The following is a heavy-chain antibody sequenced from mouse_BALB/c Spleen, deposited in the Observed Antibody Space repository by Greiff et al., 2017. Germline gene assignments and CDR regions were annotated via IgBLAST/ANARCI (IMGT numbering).Heavy chain of an antibody. Sequence: LVKTGASVKISCKASGYSFTGYYMHWVKQSHGKTLEWIGYISCYNGATSYNQKFKGKATFTVDTSSSTAYMQFNSLTSEDSAVYYCARGPYYYGSSPWAMDYWGQGTSGTVSS. V-gene: IGHV1S34*01. D-gene: IGHD1-1*01. CDR1: GYSFTGYY. J-gene: IGHJ4*01. CDR2: ISCYNGAT. CDR3: ARGPYYYGSSPWAMDY.